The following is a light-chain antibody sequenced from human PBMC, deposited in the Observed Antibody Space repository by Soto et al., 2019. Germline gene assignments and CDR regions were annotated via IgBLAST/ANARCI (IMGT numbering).Light chain of an antibody. CDR3: QQYNKWPLT. Sequence: EIVMTQSPATLSVSPGERATLSCRASQNVFTNLAWYQQKPGQAPRLLIYGASTRATGISARFSGSGSGTEFTLTISSLQSGDFAVYYCQQYNKWPLTFGGGTKVDI. J-gene: IGKJ4*01. CDR1: QNVFTN. V-gene: IGKV3-15*01. CDR2: GAS.